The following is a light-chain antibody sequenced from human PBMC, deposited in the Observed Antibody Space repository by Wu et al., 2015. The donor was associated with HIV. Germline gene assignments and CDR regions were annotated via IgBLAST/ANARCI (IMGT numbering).Light chain of an antibody. V-gene: IGKV3-20*01. Sequence: EIVLTQSPGTLSLSPGERATLSCRASQSVSSSYLAWYQQKPGQAPRLLIYGASSRATGIPDRFSGSGSGTDFTLTITRLEPEDFAVYYCQHYGTSQWTFGQGTKVEI. CDR2: GAS. J-gene: IGKJ1*01. CDR1: QSVSSSY. CDR3: QHYGTSQWT.